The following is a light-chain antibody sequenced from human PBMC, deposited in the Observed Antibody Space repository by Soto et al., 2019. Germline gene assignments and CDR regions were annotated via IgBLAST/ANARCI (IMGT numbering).Light chain of an antibody. CDR3: SSYTSSSRYV. J-gene: IGLJ1*01. CDR1: SSDVGDYNY. Sequence: QSALTQPASVSGSPGQSITISCTGTSSDVGDYNYVSWYQQHPGNAPKFMIYDVTIRPSGVSNRFSGSKSGNTASLTISGLQAEDEADYYCSSYTSSSRYVFGTGTKVTIL. CDR2: DVT. V-gene: IGLV2-14*01.